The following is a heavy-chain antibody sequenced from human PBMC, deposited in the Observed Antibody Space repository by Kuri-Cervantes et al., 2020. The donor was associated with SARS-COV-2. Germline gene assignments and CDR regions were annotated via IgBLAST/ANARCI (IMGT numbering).Heavy chain of an antibody. V-gene: IGHV3-30*03. CDR2: ISYDGSNK. CDR3: ARGARDIVVVPAAKDWFDP. Sequence: GESLKISCAASGFTFSSYSMNWVRQAPGKGLEWVAVISYDGSNKNYADSVKGRFAISRDNAKNTLYLQMNSLRAEDTAVYYCARGARDIVVVPAAKDWFDPWGQGTLVTVSS. J-gene: IGHJ5*02. CDR1: GFTFSSYS. D-gene: IGHD2-2*01.